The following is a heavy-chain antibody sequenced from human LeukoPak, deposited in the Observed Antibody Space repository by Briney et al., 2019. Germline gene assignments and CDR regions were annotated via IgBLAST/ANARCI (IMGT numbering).Heavy chain of an antibody. CDR2: ISSSSYI. D-gene: IGHD3-3*01. Sequence: GGSLRLSCAASGFTFSSYSMNWVRQAPGKGLEWVSSISSSSYIYYADSVKGRFTISRDNAKNSLYLQMNSLRAEDTAVYYCASTLYDFWSGYAFDIWGQGTMVTVSS. V-gene: IGHV3-21*01. J-gene: IGHJ3*02. CDR3: ASTLYDFWSGYAFDI. CDR1: GFTFSSYS.